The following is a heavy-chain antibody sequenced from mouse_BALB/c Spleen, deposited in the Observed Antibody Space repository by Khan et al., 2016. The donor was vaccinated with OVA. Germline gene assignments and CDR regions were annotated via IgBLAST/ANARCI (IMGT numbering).Heavy chain of an antibody. CDR1: GFSLTTYG. V-gene: IGHV2-2*02. J-gene: IGHJ3*01. CDR3: ARNYDYDEGLAY. D-gene: IGHD2-4*01. CDR2: IWSGGST. Sequence: VQLQESGPGLVQPSQSLSITCTVSGFSLTTYGVHWVRQSPGKGLEWLGVIWSGGSTDYNAAFISRLSISKDSSKSQVFFQMNSLQVNDTAIYYCARNYDYDEGLAYGGQGTLVTVSA.